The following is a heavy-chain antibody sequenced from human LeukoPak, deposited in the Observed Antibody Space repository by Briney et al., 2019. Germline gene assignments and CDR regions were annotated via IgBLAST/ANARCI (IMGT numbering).Heavy chain of an antibody. CDR2: IYWDDDK. V-gene: IGHV2-5*02. Sequence: SGPTLVNPTQTLTLTCTFSGFSLSTSGVGVGWIRQPPGNALEWLALIYWDDDKRYSPSLKSRLTITKDTSKNQVVLTMTNMDPVDTATYYCAQLGYCSSTSCYAGAFDYWGQGTLVTVSS. CDR1: GFSLSTSGVG. D-gene: IGHD2-2*01. J-gene: IGHJ4*02. CDR3: AQLGYCSSTSCYAGAFDY.